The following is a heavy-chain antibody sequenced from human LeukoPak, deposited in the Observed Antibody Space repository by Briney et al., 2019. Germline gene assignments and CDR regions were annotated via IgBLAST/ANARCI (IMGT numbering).Heavy chain of an antibody. D-gene: IGHD3-9*01. V-gene: IGHV3-30*02. CDR1: GFTFTSSG. CDR2: IRNDGSNK. CDR3: ARNPGYSSYFDY. Sequence: GGSLRLSCAASGFTFTSSGMHWVRQAPGKGLEWVAFIRNDGSNKYYADSVKGRFTISRDNSKNTLYLQMNSLRAEDTAVYYCARNPGYSSYFDYWGQGTLVTVSS. J-gene: IGHJ4*02.